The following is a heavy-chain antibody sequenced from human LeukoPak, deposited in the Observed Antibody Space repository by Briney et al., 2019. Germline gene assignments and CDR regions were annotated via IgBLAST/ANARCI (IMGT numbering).Heavy chain of an antibody. Sequence: KPGGSLRLSCAASGFTFSDYYMSWIRQAPGKGLEWVSYISSSGSTIYYADSVKGRFTISRDNAKNSLYLQMNSLRAEDTAAYYCARNYDSSGRDAFDIWGQGTMVTVSS. J-gene: IGHJ3*02. CDR3: ARNYDSSGRDAFDI. V-gene: IGHV3-11*01. CDR2: ISSSGSTI. D-gene: IGHD3-22*01. CDR1: GFTFSDYY.